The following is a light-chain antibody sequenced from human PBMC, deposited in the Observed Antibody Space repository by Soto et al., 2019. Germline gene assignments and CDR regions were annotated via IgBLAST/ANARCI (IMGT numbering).Light chain of an antibody. V-gene: IGLV2-23*01. CDR2: EGS. J-gene: IGLJ2*01. CDR1: SSDVGSYNL. Sequence: QSVLTQPASVSGSPGQSITISCTGTSSDVGSYNLVSWYQQHPGKAPKLIIYEGSKRHSGVSNRFSGSKSGNTASLTISGLQAEDEADYYCCSYAGLPVVFGGGTKLTVL. CDR3: CSYAGLPVV.